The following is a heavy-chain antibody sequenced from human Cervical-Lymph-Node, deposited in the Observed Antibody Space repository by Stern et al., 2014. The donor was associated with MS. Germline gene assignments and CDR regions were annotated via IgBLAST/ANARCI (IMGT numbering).Heavy chain of an antibody. Sequence: EVQLVESGGGLVQPGGSLRLSCAASGYTFSSYWMHWVRQAPGQGLVWVSRINPNVSRPTYADSVHGRFTITTYNAKNQLYLQMNSLRAEDTAVYYCARDYYGSGLDYWGQGTLVTVSS. CDR2: INPNVSRP. CDR3: ARDYYGSGLDY. D-gene: IGHD3-10*01. CDR1: GYTFSSYW. V-gene: IGHV3-74*01. J-gene: IGHJ4*02.